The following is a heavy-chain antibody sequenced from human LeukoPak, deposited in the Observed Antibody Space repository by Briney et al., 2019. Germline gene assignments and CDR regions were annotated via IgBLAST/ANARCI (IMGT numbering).Heavy chain of an antibody. D-gene: IGHD3-22*01. V-gene: IGHV1-2*06. CDR3: ARADSSSYYEGVVDY. CDR2: INPNSGGT. J-gene: IGHJ4*02. CDR1: GYTFTGYY. Sequence: ASVKVSCKASGYTFTGYYMHWVRQAPGQGLEWMGRINPNSGGTNYAQKFQGRVTMTRDTSISTAYMELSRLRSDDTAVYYCARADSSSYYEGVVDYWGQGTLVTVSS.